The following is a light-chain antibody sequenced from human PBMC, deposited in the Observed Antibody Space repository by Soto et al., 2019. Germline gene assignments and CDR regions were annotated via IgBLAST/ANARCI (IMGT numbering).Light chain of an antibody. CDR3: QQANSFPLS. CDR2: ATS. V-gene: IGKV1-6*01. J-gene: IGKJ1*01. Sequence: AIQMTQFPSSLSASVGDRVTITCRASQDIRSDLGWYQQRPGKAPKLLIYATSSLQSGVPSRFSGSGSGTDFTLTISSLQPEDFATYYCQQANSFPLSFGQGTKVDIK. CDR1: QDIRSD.